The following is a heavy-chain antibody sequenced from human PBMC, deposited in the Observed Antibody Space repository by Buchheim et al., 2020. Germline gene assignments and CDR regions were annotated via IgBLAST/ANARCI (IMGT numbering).Heavy chain of an antibody. J-gene: IGHJ4*02. D-gene: IGHD3-10*01. CDR1: GGSVSSSSYF. CDR2: IYYSGST. CDR3: ARHRGGSGSYYNIDY. V-gene: IGHV4-39*01. Sequence: QLQLQESGPGLVKPSETLSLTCTVSGGSVSSSSYFWGWIRQPPGEGLEWIGTIYYSGSTYYSPSLKSRIPISVDTSKNPFSLKLSSVTAADTAVYYCARHRGGSGSYYNIDYWGQGTL.